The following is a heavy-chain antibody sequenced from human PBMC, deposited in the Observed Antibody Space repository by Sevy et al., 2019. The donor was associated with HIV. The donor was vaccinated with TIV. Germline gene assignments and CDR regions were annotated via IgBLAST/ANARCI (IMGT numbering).Heavy chain of an antibody. Sequence: ATVKVSCKASGYTFTTYPIGWVRQAPGQGLEWMGWISTYSGETRDTQKFQGRATMTTDTSTSTAYLELRSLRSDDTAVYYCARDSDGSGHYYADYFDYWGQGTLVTVSS. V-gene: IGHV1-18*01. CDR1: GYTFTTYP. CDR3: ARDSDGSGHYYADYFDY. J-gene: IGHJ4*02. CDR2: ISTYSGET. D-gene: IGHD3-22*01.